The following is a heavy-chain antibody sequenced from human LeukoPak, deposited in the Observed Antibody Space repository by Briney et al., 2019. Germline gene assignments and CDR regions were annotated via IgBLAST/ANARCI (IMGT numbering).Heavy chain of an antibody. J-gene: IGHJ4*02. V-gene: IGHV4-59*01. Sequence: SETLSLTCTVSGGSISSYNWSWIRQPPGKGLEWIGYIYYSGSTNYNPSLKSRVTISVDTSKNQFSLKLSSVTAADTAVYYCARVGSYDYVWGSYRLDYFDYWGQGTLVTVSS. CDR2: IYYSGST. D-gene: IGHD3-16*02. CDR1: GGSISSYN. CDR3: ARVGSYDYVWGSYRLDYFDY.